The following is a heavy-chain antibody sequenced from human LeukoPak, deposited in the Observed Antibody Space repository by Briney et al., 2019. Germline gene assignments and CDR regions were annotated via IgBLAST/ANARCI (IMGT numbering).Heavy chain of an antibody. CDR1: GFTFSSYS. J-gene: IGHJ6*03. CDR2: ISSSSSYI. CDR3: ARETYSTFREYYYMDV. D-gene: IGHD6-13*01. V-gene: IGHV3-21*01. Sequence: PGGSLRLSCAASGFTFSSYSMNWVRQAPGKGLEWVSSISSSSSYIYYADSVKGRLTISRDNAKNSLYLQMNSLRAEDTAVCYCARETYSTFREYYYMDVWGKGTTVTVSS.